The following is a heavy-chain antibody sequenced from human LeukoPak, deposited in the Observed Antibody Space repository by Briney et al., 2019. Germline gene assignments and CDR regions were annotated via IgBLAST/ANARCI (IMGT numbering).Heavy chain of an antibody. D-gene: IGHD6-13*01. CDR3: ARDQTPGIAAAAPLPI. J-gene: IGHJ3*02. V-gene: IGHV3-66*01. Sequence: PGGSLRLSCAASGFTVSSNYMSWVRQAPGKGLEWVSVIYSGGSTYYADSVKGRFTISRDNSKNTLYLQMNSLRAEDTAVYYCARDQTPGIAAAAPLPIWGQGTMVTVSS. CDR2: IYSGGST. CDR1: GFTVSSNY.